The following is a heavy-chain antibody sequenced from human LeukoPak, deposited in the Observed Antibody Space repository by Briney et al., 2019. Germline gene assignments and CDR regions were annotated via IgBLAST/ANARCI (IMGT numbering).Heavy chain of an antibody. V-gene: IGHV4-34*01. CDR2: INHSGST. CDR3: ARWQQLVRYYYGMDV. CDR1: GGSFSGYY. D-gene: IGHD6-13*01. Sequence: SETLSLTCAVYGGSFSGYYWSWIRQPPGKGLEWIGEINHSGSTNYNPSLKSRVTISVDTSKNQFSLKLSSVTAADTAVYYCARWQQLVRYYYGMDVWGQGTTVTVSS. J-gene: IGHJ6*02.